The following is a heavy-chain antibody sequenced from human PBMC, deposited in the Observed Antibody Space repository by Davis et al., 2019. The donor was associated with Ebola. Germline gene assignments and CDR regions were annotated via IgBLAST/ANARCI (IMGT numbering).Heavy chain of an antibody. CDR1: GFTFDYSI. Sequence: GGSLRLSCTPSGFTFDYSIMHWVRQSPGKGLEWVSTLGTSADAYYADSVKGRFTISRDNSRNTLYLQMNGLRVEDTAIYYCAKDTSNIWFDIWGQGTMVTVSS. CDR2: LGTSADA. V-gene: IGHV3-23*01. CDR3: AKDTSNIWFDI. J-gene: IGHJ3*02. D-gene: IGHD1-26*01.